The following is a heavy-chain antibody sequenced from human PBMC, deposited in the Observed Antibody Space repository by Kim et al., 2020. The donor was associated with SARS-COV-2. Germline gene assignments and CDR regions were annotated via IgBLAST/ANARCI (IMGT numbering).Heavy chain of an antibody. CDR1: GFTFSDFA. V-gene: IGHV3-64*04. J-gene: IGHJ4*02. CDR2: TSRSGNGT. Sequence: GGSLRLSCAGSGFTFSDFAMHWVRRAPGKGLECVSATSRSGNGTFYADSVEGRFTISRDNAKNTLYLQMNSLRLEDTAVYYCVREGRNYGTVLWGQGTLVSVSS. D-gene: IGHD1-7*01. CDR3: VREGRNYGTVL.